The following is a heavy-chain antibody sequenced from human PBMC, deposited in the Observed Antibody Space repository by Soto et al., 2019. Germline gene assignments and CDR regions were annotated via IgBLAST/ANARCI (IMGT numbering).Heavy chain of an antibody. CDR2: ISHTGTT. J-gene: IGHJ6*02. V-gene: IGHV4-4*02. D-gene: IGHD3-22*01. Sequence: KPSETLSLTCAVSGGSISGSQWWSWVRLPPGKGLEWIGEISHTGTTNYNPSLKSRVTMSVDKPKNQFSLNLTSVTAADTAVYYCARDPNDSSAYYHHYYYGMDVRGQGTTVTVSS. CDR1: GGSISGSQW. CDR3: ARDPNDSSAYYHHYYYGMDV.